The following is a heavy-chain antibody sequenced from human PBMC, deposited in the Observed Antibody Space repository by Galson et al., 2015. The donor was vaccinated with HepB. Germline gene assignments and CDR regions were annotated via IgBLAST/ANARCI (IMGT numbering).Heavy chain of an antibody. CDR1: GFTFDDYA. D-gene: IGHD6-13*01. J-gene: IGHJ4*02. CDR2: ISWNSSSI. V-gene: IGHV3-9*01. Sequence: SLRLSCAASGFTFDDYAMHWVRQAPGKGLEWVSGISWNSSSIGYADSVKGRFTISRDNAKNSLYLQMNSLRAEDTALYCCAKDRGYSSSWYPDWGQGTLVTVSS. CDR3: AKDRGYSSSWYPD.